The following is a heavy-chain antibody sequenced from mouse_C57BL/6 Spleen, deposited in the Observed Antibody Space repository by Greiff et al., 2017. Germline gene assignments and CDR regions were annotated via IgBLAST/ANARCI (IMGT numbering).Heavy chain of an antibody. CDR3: ARRRVYYGYDGGYFDY. CDR1: GYTFTDYY. CDR2: INPNNGGT. D-gene: IGHD2-2*01. J-gene: IGHJ2*01. V-gene: IGHV1-26*01. Sequence: VQLQQSGPELVKPGASVKISCKASGYTFTDYYMNWVKQSHGKSLEWIGDINPNNGGTSYNQKFKGKATLTVDKSSSTAYMELRSLTSEDSAVYYCARRRVYYGYDGGYFDYWGQGTTLTVSS.